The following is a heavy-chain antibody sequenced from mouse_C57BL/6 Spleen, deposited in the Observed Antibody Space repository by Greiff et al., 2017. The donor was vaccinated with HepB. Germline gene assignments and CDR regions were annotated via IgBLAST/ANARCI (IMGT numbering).Heavy chain of an antibody. CDR3: ARSGGLGRAWFAY. D-gene: IGHD4-1*01. V-gene: IGHV1-69*01. Sequence: QVQLQQPGAELVMPGASVKLSCKASGYTFTSYWMHWVKQRPGQGLEWIGEIDPSDSYTNYNQKFKGKSTLTVDKSSSTSYMQLSSLTSEDSAVYYCARSGGLGRAWFAYWGQGTLVTVSA. J-gene: IGHJ3*01. CDR2: IDPSDSYT. CDR1: GYTFTSYW.